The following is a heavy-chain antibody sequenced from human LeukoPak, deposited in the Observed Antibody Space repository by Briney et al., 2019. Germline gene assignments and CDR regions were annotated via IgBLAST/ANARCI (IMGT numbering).Heavy chain of an antibody. J-gene: IGHJ4*02. CDR3: AKDLGRYYYDSSGYYQEVY. V-gene: IGHV3-23*01. CDR2: ISGSGGST. CDR1: GITFSSYA. Sequence: GGSLRLSCAASGITFSSYAMSWVRQAPGKGLEWVSAISGSGGSTYYADSVKGRFTISRDNSKNTLYLQTNSLRAEDTAVYYCAKDLGRYYYDSSGYYQEVYWGQGTLVTVSS. D-gene: IGHD3-22*01.